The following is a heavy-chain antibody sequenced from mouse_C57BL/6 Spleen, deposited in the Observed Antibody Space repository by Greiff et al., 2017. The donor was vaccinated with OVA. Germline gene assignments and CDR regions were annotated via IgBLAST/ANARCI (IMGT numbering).Heavy chain of an antibody. CDR2: INPNYGTT. J-gene: IGHJ2*01. CDR3: AATMVTTGYYFDY. V-gene: IGHV1-39*01. Sequence: VQLQQSGPELVTPGASVKISCKASGYSFTDYNMNWVKQSNGKSLEWIGVINPNYGTTSYNQKFKGKATLTVDHSSSTDYMQLNSLTSEDSAVYYCAATMVTTGYYFDYWGKGTTLTVSS. D-gene: IGHD2-2*01. CDR1: GYSFTDYN.